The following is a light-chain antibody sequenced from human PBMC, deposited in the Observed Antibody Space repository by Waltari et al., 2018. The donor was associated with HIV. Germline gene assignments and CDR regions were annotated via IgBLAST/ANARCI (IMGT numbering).Light chain of an antibody. Sequence: QSVLTPPPSASGPPGQRVTISCSGTSPNIRNNIVNLYQQLPGSAPRFLIYSNDQRPSGVPDRFSGSKSGTSASLAISWLQSEDEADYYCGAWDDSLNGYVFGTGTKVAVL. J-gene: IGLJ1*01. CDR3: GAWDDSLNGYV. V-gene: IGLV1-44*01. CDR1: SPNIRNNI. CDR2: SND.